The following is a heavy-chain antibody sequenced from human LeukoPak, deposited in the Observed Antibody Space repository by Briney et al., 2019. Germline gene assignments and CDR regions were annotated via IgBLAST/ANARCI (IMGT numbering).Heavy chain of an antibody. Sequence: GGSLRLSCAASGFTFDDYAMHWVRQAPGKGLEWVSGISWNSGSIGYADSVKGRFTISRDKAKNSLYLQMNSLRAEDTALYHCARRQYCSSTSCYVGKNYYGMDVWGQGTTVTVSS. D-gene: IGHD2-2*01. V-gene: IGHV3-9*01. CDR3: ARRQYCSSTSCYVGKNYYGMDV. CDR1: GFTFDDYA. CDR2: ISWNSGSI. J-gene: IGHJ6*02.